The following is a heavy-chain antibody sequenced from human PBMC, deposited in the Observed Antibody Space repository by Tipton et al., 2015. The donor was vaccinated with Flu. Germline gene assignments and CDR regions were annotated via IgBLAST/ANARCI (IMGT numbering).Heavy chain of an antibody. J-gene: IGHJ6*02. CDR1: GFTFSNAW. D-gene: IGHD3-3*01. V-gene: IGHV3-15*01. CDR2: IKSKTDGGTT. Sequence: SLRLSCAASGFTFSNAWMSWVHHAPGKGLEWVGRIKSKTDGGTTDYAAPGKGRFTISRDDSKNTLYLQMNSLKTGDTAVFYWTCSFPYFDFRSGSYAWYCYYSILDVWGQRSTVTVSS. CDR3: TCSFPYFDFRSGSYAWYCYYSILDV.